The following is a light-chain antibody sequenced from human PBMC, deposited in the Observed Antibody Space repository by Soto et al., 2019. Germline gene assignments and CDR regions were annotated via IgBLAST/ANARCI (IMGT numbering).Light chain of an antibody. CDR1: QSVSSS. CDR3: QQYNNRPWT. J-gene: IGKJ1*01. CDR2: GAS. Sequence: EIVMTQSPATLSVSLGERATLSCRASQSVSSSLAWYQQKPGQAPRLLIYGASTRATGIPLRFSGSGSGTEFTLTISSLQSEDFALYHCQQYNNRPWTFGQGTKVEIK. V-gene: IGKV3-15*01.